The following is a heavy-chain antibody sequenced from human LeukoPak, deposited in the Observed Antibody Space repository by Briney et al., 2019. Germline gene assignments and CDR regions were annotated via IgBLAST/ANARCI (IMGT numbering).Heavy chain of an antibody. D-gene: IGHD3/OR15-3a*01. CDR1: GLTFTSYA. CDR3: ATRSGTGYSRWFDP. Sequence: GGSLRLSCVATGLTFTSYAMHWVRQAPGKGLEWVSGITSGGAGTYYTDSVKGRFTISRDNSKNTLYLQMNSLRVEDTAVYYCATRSGTGYSRWFDPWGQGTLVTVSS. J-gene: IGHJ5*02. V-gene: IGHV3-23*01. CDR2: ITSGGAGT.